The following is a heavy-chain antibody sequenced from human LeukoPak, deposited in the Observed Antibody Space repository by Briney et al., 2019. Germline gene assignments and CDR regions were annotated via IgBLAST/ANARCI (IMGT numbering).Heavy chain of an antibody. J-gene: IGHJ4*02. CDR3: AGDLDFASGYYLHY. V-gene: IGHV4-31*01. Sequence: SQTLSLTCTISGASTSSRGYYWTWVRQHSGKGLEWIGYIYHTGTTYYNPSLRSQITISMGTSKNQFSLKMTSMTAADTAVYYCAGDLDFASGYYLHYWGQGSLVTVSS. D-gene: IGHD3-22*01. CDR1: GASTSSRGYY. CDR2: IYHTGTT.